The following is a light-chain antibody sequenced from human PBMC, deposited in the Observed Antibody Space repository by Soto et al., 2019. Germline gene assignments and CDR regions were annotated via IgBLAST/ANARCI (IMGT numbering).Light chain of an antibody. V-gene: IGKV1-5*03. Sequence: DIQMTQSPSTLSASVGDRVTITCRASQSISSWLAWYQQKPGKAPKLLIYKASSLESGVPSRFSGSGSGTEFTLTISRLQPDDFATYYCQQYNRYLTFGPGTKVDIK. J-gene: IGKJ3*01. CDR3: QQYNRYLT. CDR1: QSISSW. CDR2: KAS.